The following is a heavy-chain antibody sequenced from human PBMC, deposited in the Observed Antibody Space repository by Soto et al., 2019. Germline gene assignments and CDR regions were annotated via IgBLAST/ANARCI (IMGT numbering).Heavy chain of an antibody. J-gene: IGHJ6*02. CDR1: GFTFSNYN. V-gene: IGHV3-48*02. CDR3: ARDCGKGYGMDV. CDR2: ISSRSSII. Sequence: GGSLRLSCAASGFTFSNYNMNWVRQAPGKGLEWVSYISSRSSIIYYADSVKGRFTISRDNAKNSLYLQMNSLRDEDTAVYYCARDCGKGYGMDVWGQGTTVTVSS.